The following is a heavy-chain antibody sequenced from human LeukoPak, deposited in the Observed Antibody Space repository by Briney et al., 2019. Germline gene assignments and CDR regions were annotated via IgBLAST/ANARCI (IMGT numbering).Heavy chain of an antibody. CDR2: ISGSGGST. V-gene: IGHV3-23*01. CDR1: GFTFSSYA. J-gene: IGHJ3*02. Sequence: GGSLRLSCAASGFTFSSYAMSWVRQAPGKGLEWVSAISGSGGSTYYADSVKGRFTISRDNSKNTLYLQMNSLRAEDTAVNYCAKTYYDYVWGINDAFDIWGQGTMVTVSS. D-gene: IGHD3-16*01. CDR3: AKTYYDYVWGINDAFDI.